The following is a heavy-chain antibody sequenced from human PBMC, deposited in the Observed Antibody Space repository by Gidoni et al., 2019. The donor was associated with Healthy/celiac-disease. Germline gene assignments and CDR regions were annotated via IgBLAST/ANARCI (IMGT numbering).Heavy chain of an antibody. V-gene: IGHV3-48*01. Sequence: EVQLVESGGGLVQPGGSLRLSCAASGFTFSSYSMNWVRQAPGKGLEWVSYISSSSSTIYYADSVKGRFTISRDNAKNSLYLQMNSLRAEDTAVYYCARDRTAFGNWFDPWGQGTLVTVSS. CDR3: ARDRTAFGNWFDP. CDR2: ISSSSSTI. D-gene: IGHD2-21*02. CDR1: GFTFSSYS. J-gene: IGHJ5*02.